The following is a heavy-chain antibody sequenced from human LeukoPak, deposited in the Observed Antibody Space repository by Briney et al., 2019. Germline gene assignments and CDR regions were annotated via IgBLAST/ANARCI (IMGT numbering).Heavy chain of an antibody. CDR2: INSDGSST. D-gene: IGHD3-10*02. CDR1: RFTFSTYW. CDR3: AELGITMIGGV. Sequence: GGSLRLSCAASRFTFSTYWMHWVRQAPGKGLVWVSRINSDGSSTGYADSVKGRFTISRDNAKNSLYLQMNSLRAEDTAVYYCAELGITMIGGVWGKGTTVTISS. V-gene: IGHV3-74*01. J-gene: IGHJ6*04.